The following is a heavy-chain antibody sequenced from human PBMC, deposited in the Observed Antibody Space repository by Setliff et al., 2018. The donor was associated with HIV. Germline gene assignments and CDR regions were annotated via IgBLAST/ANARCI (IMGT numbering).Heavy chain of an antibody. V-gene: IGHV1-3*01. CDR2: SNAGNGNT. CDR3: ARDPHGDNWFDP. Sequence: ASVKVSCKASGYTFTSYAMHWVRQAPGQRLKWMGWSNAGNGNTKYSQKFPGRVTFTRDTSASTAYMELSSLRSEDTAVYYCARDPHGDNWFDPWGQGTLVTVSS. CDR1: GYTFTSYA. J-gene: IGHJ5*02.